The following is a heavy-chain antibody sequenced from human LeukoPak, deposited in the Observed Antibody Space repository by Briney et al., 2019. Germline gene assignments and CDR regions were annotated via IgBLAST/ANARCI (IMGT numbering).Heavy chain of an antibody. J-gene: IGHJ5*02. CDR2: ISYDGSNK. CDR3: AKGFVDPFDP. CDR1: GFTFSSYA. D-gene: IGHD5-24*01. V-gene: IGHV3-30-3*01. Sequence: HTGGSLRLSCAASGFTFSSYAMHWVRQAPGKGLEWVAVISYDGSNKYYADSVKGRFTISIDNSKNTLYLQMNSLRAEDTGVYYCAKGFVDPFDPWGQGTLVTASS.